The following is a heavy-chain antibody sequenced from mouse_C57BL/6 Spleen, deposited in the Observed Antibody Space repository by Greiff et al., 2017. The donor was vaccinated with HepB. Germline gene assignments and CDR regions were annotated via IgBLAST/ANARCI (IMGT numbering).Heavy chain of an antibody. V-gene: IGHV14-1*01. D-gene: IGHD1-1*01. CDR1: GFNIKDYY. CDR2: IDPEDGDT. J-gene: IGHJ2*01. CDR3: TRGYYGSSFDY. Sequence: EVQLQQSGAELVRPGASVKLSCTASGFNIKDYYMHWVKQRPEQGLEWIGRIDPEDGDTEYAPKFQGKATMTADTSSNTAYLQLSGLTSEDTSVYYCTRGYYGSSFDYWGQGTTLTVSS.